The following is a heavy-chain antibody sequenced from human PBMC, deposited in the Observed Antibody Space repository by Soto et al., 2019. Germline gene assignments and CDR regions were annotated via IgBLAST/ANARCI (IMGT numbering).Heavy chain of an antibody. Sequence: GGSLRLSCTDSAFTFSCYAMIWVRQAPGKGLEWVSAISGSGGSTYYADSVKGRFTISRDNSKNTLYLQMNSLRAEDTAVYYCAKDRAHYYYGMDVWGQGTTVTVSS. CDR1: AFTFSCYA. J-gene: IGHJ6*02. V-gene: IGHV3-23*01. CDR3: AKDRAHYYYGMDV. D-gene: IGHD3-10*01. CDR2: ISGSGGST.